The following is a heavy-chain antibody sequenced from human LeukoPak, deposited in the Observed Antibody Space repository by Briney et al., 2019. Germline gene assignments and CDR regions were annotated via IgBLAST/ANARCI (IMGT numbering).Heavy chain of an antibody. CDR2: ISGSGGGT. D-gene: IGHD4-11*01. Sequence: PGRSLRLSCAASGFTFSSYAMTWVRQAPGKGLEWVSVISGSGGGTYYADSVKGRFIISRDNFKNTVYLQMNSLRAEDTAVYYCAKEDDFGNHFDYWGQGTLVTVSS. V-gene: IGHV3-23*01. CDR1: GFTFSSYA. J-gene: IGHJ4*02. CDR3: AKEDDFGNHFDY.